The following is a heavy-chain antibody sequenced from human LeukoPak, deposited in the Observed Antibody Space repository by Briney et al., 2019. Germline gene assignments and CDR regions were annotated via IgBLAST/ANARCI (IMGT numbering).Heavy chain of an antibody. D-gene: IGHD3-22*01. J-gene: IGHJ4*02. CDR1: GYTFTGYY. CDR3: ASGYSSGYYEHSKPDY. V-gene: IGHV1-2*02. Sequence: ASVKVSCKASGYTFTGYYMHWVRQAPGQGLEWMGWINPNSGGTNYAQKFQGRVTMTRDTSISTAYMELSRLRSDDTAVYYCASGYSSGYYEHSKPDYWGQGTLVTVSS. CDR2: INPNSGGT.